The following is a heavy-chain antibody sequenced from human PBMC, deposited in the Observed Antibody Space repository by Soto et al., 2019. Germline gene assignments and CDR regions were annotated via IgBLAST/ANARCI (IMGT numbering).Heavy chain of an antibody. D-gene: IGHD3-10*01. CDR3: AARYYYGSGSLPRHYDY. CDR2: IVVGSGNT. J-gene: IGHJ4*02. Sequence: SVKVSCKASGFTFTSSAMQWVRQARGQRLEWIGWIVVGSGNTNYAQKFQERVTITRDMSTSTAYMELSSLRSEDTAVYYCAARYYYGSGSLPRHYDYWGQGTLVTVSS. V-gene: IGHV1-58*02. CDR1: GFTFTSSA.